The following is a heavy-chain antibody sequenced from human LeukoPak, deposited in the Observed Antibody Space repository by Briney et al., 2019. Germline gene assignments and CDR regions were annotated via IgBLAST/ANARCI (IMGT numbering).Heavy chain of an antibody. CDR2: ICDNGNT. D-gene: IGHD5-24*01. Sequence: PSETLSLTCTFSGGSFSPAHWSWIRQPPGKGLEWIGVICDNGNTDYNPSLKSRVTISVDTSKSQFSLKLSSLSAADTAVYYCATGRDPYKTGHWGQGTLVTVSS. V-gene: IGHV4-59*01. J-gene: IGHJ4*02. CDR3: ATGRDPYKTGH. CDR1: GGSFSPAH.